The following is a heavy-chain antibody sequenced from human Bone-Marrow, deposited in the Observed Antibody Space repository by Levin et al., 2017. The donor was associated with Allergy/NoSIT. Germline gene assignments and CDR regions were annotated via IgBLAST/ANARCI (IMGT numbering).Heavy chain of an antibody. CDR3: ASVSGWYYDAFDI. Sequence: GESLKISCAASGFTFSSYWMSWVRQAPGKGLEWVANIKQDGSEKYYVDSVKGRFTISRDNAKNSLYLQMNSLRAEDTAVYYCASVSGWYYDAFDIWGQGTMVTVSS. J-gene: IGHJ3*02. V-gene: IGHV3-7*01. D-gene: IGHD6-19*01. CDR2: IKQDGSEK. CDR1: GFTFSSYW.